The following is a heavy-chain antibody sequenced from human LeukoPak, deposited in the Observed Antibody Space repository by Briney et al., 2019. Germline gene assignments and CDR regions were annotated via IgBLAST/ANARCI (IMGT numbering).Heavy chain of an antibody. J-gene: IGHJ4*02. CDR2: IYHSGST. CDR3: ARAGGSGSYFY. D-gene: IGHD1-26*01. Sequence: SQTLSLTCTVSGGSISSGGYYWSWIRQPPGKGLEWIGYIYHSGSTYYNPSLKSRVTISVDRSENQFSLKLSSVTAADTAVYYCARAGGSGSYFYWGQGTLVTVSS. V-gene: IGHV4-30-2*01. CDR1: GGSISSGGYY.